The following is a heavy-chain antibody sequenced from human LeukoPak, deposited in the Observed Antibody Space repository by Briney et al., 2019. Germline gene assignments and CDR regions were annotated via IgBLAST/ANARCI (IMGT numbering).Heavy chain of an antibody. D-gene: IGHD6-19*01. V-gene: IGHV3-20*04. CDR3: ARTNSSGWYFDY. J-gene: IGHJ4*02. CDR2: INWNGGST. Sequence: GGSLRLSCAASGFTFDDYGMRWVRHAPGKGLEWVSGINWNGGSTGYADSVKGRFTISRDNAKSSLYLQMNSLRAEDTALYYCARTNSSGWYFDYWGQGTLVTVSS. CDR1: GFTFDDYG.